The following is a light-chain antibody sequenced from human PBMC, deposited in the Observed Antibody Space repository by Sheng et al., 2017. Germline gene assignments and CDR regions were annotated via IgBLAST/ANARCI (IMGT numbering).Light chain of an antibody. V-gene: IGLV2-23*02. CDR2: EVS. CDR1: SYDIGKXNS. Sequence: QSALTQPASVSGSPGQSITISCTGTSYDIGKXNSVSWYQQFPDEAPRFLIYEVSKRPSGISSRFSASKSGNHGLPDKSLGSRLSEAEYYCCSYVGYNTWMFGGGTKLTV. CDR3: CSYVGYNTWM. J-gene: IGLJ3*02.